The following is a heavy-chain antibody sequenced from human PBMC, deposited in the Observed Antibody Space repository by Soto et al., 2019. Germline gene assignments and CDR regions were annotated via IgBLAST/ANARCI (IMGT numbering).Heavy chain of an antibody. CDR2: ISYDGSNK. V-gene: IGHV3-30-3*01. J-gene: IGHJ6*02. CDR3: ASQRITIFLYGMDV. CDR1: GFTFSSYA. D-gene: IGHD3-3*01. Sequence: QVQLVESGGGVVQPGRSLRLSCAASGFTFSSYAMHWVRQAPGKGLEWVAVISYDGSNKYYADSVKGRFTISRDNSKNTLYLQMNSLRAEDTAVYYCASQRITIFLYGMDVWGQGTTVTVSS.